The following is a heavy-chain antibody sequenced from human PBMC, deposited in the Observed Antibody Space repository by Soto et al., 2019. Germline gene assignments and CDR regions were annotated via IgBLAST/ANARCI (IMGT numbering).Heavy chain of an antibody. CDR3: LVCIAVPALHDH. CDR2: SRSRAKSYST. Sequence: EVQVLESGGGLVQPGGSLRLSCAASGFTFSDHYMDWVRQAPGKGLEWVVRSRSRAKSYSTEYAASVQGRFTVSRDGSKNSLYLQMNSLKAEDTAIYYCLVCIAVPALHDHWGQRTLVTVSS. CDR1: GFTFSDHY. D-gene: IGHD6-19*01. J-gene: IGHJ4*02. V-gene: IGHV3-72*01.